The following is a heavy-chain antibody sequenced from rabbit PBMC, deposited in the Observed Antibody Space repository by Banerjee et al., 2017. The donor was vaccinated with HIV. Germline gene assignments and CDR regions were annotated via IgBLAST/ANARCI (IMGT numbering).Heavy chain of an antibody. CDR2: IDPIFGST. V-gene: IGHV1S7*01. J-gene: IGHJ6*01. CDR3: VRGGYYSSGWGDYGMDL. D-gene: IGHD4-1*01. CDR1: GFDFSSYG. Sequence: QLVESGGGLVTLGGSLKLSCKASGFDFSSYGVSWVRQAPGKGLEWIGYIDPIFGSTYYASWVNGRFTISSHNAQNTLYLQLNSLTAADTATYFCVRGGYYSSGWGDYGMDLWGPGTLVTVS.